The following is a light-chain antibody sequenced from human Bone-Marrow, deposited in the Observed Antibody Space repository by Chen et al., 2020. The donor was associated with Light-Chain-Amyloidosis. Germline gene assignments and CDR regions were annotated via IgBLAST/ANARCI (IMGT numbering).Light chain of an antibody. Sequence: SYELTQPPSVSVSPGQTARITCSGDDLPTKSAYWYQQKSYQAPVLVIHRDTERPSGISERFAGVSSGTTATLTISGVQAQDEADYHCQSADSSGNHEVIFGGGTKLTVL. J-gene: IGLJ2*01. CDR3: QSADSSGNHEVI. CDR2: RDT. V-gene: IGLV3-25*03. CDR1: DLPTKS.